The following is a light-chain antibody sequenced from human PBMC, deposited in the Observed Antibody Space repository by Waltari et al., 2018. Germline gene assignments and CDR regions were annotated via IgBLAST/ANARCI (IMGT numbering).Light chain of an antibody. Sequence: QSVLTQPPSVSGAPGQRVTISCNGSNSNIGAGYDVHWYQQLPGSAPRLLIYSNNTRPSGVPDRLSGAKSGSSASLSITRLQPDDEADYYCQSYDNSLSVLFGGRTTLTVL. CDR1: NSNIGAGYD. CDR2: SNN. V-gene: IGLV1-40*01. J-gene: IGLJ2*01. CDR3: QSYDNSLSVL.